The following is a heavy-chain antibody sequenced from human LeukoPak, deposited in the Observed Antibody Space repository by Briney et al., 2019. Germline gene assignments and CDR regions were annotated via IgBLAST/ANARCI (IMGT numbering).Heavy chain of an antibody. V-gene: IGHV4-59*01. CDR2: IYYSGST. Sequence: PSETLSLTCTVSGGSIGSYYWSWIRQPPGKRLEWIGYIYYSGSTNYNPSLKIRVSISVDTSKNQFPLKLSSVTAADTAVYYCARGTPSTTSYNWFDPWGQGTLVTVSS. CDR3: ARGTPSTTSYNWFDP. CDR1: GGSIGSYY. D-gene: IGHD2-2*01. J-gene: IGHJ5*02.